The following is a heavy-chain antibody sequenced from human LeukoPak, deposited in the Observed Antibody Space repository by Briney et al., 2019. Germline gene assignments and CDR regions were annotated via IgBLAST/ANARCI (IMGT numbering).Heavy chain of an antibody. CDR1: GYPISRGYY. CDR2: IYHSEST. J-gene: IGHJ4*02. D-gene: IGHD2-2*02. V-gene: IGHV4-38-2*02. Sequence: ETLSLTCTVSGYPISRGYYWGWIRQPTGKGLEWIGSIYHSESTYYNPSLKGRVTISVDTSKNQFSLKLSSVTAADTAVYYCARVDQLLYYYFDYWGQGTLVTVSS. CDR3: ARVDQLLYYYFDY.